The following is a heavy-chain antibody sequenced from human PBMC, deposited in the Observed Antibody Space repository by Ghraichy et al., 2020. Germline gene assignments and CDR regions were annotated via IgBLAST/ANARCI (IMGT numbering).Heavy chain of an antibody. CDR2: VYYTRST. Sequence: GSLRLSCTVSGASISTSDYYWGWIRQPPGKGLEWLGSVYYTRSTYYNPSLKSRVTTSIDTSRNQFSLNLNFVTAADAAVYFCVGLFRAGAVIHYWGQGTLVTVSS. CDR1: GASISTSDYY. J-gene: IGHJ4*02. V-gene: IGHV4-39*01. CDR3: VGLFRAGAVIHY. D-gene: IGHD3-10*01.